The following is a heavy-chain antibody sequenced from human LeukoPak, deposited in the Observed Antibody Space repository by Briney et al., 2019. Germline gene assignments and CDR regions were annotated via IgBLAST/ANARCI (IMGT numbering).Heavy chain of an antibody. V-gene: IGHV3-21*06. D-gene: IGHD3-10*01. CDR2: ISGSSKSI. Sequence: GGSLRLSCATSGFSFSSHDMNWDRQAPGQVLEWVSSISGSSKSIDYADSLKGRFAISRDNARNSLFLQMNSLRVEDTGVYYCVREGSGSTHYMDVWGKGTTVTVSS. CDR1: GFSFSSHD. J-gene: IGHJ6*03. CDR3: VREGSGSTHYMDV.